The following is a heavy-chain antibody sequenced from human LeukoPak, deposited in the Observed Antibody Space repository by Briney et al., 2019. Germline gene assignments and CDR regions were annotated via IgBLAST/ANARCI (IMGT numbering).Heavy chain of an antibody. D-gene: IGHD5-12*01. V-gene: IGHV4-34*01. J-gene: IGHJ4*02. CDR3: AREPAGRYSGYDWTFDY. CDR1: GGSFSGYY. Sequence: PSETLSLTCAVYGGSFSGYYWSWIRQPPGKGLEWIGEINHSGSTNYNPSLKSRVTISVDTSKNQFSLKLSSVTAADTAVYYCAREPAGRYSGYDWTFDYWGQGTLVTVSS. CDR2: INHSGST.